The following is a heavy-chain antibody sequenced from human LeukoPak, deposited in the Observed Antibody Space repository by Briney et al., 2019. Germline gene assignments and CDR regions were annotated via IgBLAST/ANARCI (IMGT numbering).Heavy chain of an antibody. V-gene: IGHV3-66*01. CDR2: IYSGGST. J-gene: IGHJ5*02. D-gene: IGHD2-2*03. Sequence: GGSLRLSCAASGFPVRNNYMHWVRQAPGKGLEWVSVIYSGGSTYYADSVKGRFTISRDNSKNTLYLQMNSLRAEDTAVYYCARDHGYCSSTSCYDGWFDPWGQGTLVTVSS. CDR1: GFPVRNNY. CDR3: ARDHGYCSSTSCYDGWFDP.